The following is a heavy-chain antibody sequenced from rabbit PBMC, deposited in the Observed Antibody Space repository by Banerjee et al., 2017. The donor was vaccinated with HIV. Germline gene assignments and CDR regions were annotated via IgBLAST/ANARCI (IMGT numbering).Heavy chain of an antibody. J-gene: IGHJ4*01. CDR1: GFSFSSGYY. V-gene: IGHV1S40*01. D-gene: IGHD4-1*01. Sequence: QSLEESGGDLVQPGASLTLTCTASGFSFSSGYYMCWVRQAPGKGLEWIACIDVSSGTTWYASWAKGRFTISKTSSTTVTLQMTSLTAADTATYFCARSYNSVYTYFNLWGPGTLVTVS. CDR2: IDVSSGTT. CDR3: ARSYNSVYTYFNL.